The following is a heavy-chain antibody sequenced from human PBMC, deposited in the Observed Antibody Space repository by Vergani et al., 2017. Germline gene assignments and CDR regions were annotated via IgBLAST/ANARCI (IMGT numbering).Heavy chain of an antibody. V-gene: IGHV4-59*01. CDR3: ARDSSGWSNYYYYGMDV. CDR2: IYYSGST. Sequence: QVQLQESGPGLVKPSETLSLTCTVSGGSISSYYWSWIRQPPGKGLEWIGYIYYSGSTNYNPSLKSRVTISVDPSKNQFSLKLSSVTAADTAVYYCARDSSGWSNYYYYGMDVWGQGTTVTVSS. J-gene: IGHJ6*02. CDR1: GGSISSYY. D-gene: IGHD6-19*01.